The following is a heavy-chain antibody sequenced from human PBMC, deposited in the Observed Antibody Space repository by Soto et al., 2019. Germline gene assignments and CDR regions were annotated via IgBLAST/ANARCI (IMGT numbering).Heavy chain of an antibody. J-gene: IGHJ4*02. CDR3: ARHAGYCSGGSCYGVDY. CDR2: IYYSGST. D-gene: IGHD2-15*01. V-gene: IGHV4-39*01. Sequence: QLQLQESGPGLVKPSETLSLTCTVSGGSTSSSSYYWGWIRQPPGKGLEWIGSIYYSGSTYYNPSLKSRVTISVDTSKNQFSLKLSSVTAADTAVYYCARHAGYCSGGSCYGVDYWGQGTLVTVSS. CDR1: GGSTSSSSYY.